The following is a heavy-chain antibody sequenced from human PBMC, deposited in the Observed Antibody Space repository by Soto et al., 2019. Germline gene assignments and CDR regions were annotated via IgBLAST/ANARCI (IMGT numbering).Heavy chain of an antibody. V-gene: IGHV3-7*01. J-gene: IGHJ4*02. CDR3: ARGRGYSGYYFDY. D-gene: IGHD5-12*01. CDR1: GFTFSSSW. CDR2: IKQDGSEK. Sequence: EVQLVESGGGLVQPGGSLRLSCAASGFTFSSSWMSWVRQAPGKGLEWVANIKQDGSEKYYVDSVKGRFTISRDNAKNSLYLHMISLRAEDTAVYYCARGRGYSGYYFDYWGQGTLVTVSS.